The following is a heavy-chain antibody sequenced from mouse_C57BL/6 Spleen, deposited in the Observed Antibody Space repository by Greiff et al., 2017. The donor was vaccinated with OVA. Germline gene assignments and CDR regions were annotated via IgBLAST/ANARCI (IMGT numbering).Heavy chain of an antibody. D-gene: IGHD1-1*01. CDR3: ARSLTSGDITTVVGYYAMDY. V-gene: IGHV5-15*01. CDR1: GFTFSDYG. J-gene: IGHJ4*01. CDR2: ISNLAYSI. Sequence: EVMLVESGGGLVQPGRSLKLSCAASGFTFSDYGMAWVRQAPRKGPEWVAFISNLAYSIYYAATVTGRFTNSRESAMSTLYLEMSSLRSEDTAMYYCARSLTSGDITTVVGYYAMDYWGQGTSVTVSS.